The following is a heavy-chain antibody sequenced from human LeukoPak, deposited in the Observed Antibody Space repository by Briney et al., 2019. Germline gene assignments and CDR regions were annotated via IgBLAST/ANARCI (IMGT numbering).Heavy chain of an antibody. CDR1: GGSISSHY. CDR2: IYYSGGT. Sequence: SETLSLTCTVSGGSISSHYWSWIRQPPGKGLEWIGYIYYSGGTNYNPSLKSRVAISVDTSKNQFSLKLSSVTAADTAVYYCARNGVLWFGDARWFDPWGQGTLVTVSS. V-gene: IGHV4-59*08. J-gene: IGHJ5*02. D-gene: IGHD3-10*01. CDR3: ARNGVLWFGDARWFDP.